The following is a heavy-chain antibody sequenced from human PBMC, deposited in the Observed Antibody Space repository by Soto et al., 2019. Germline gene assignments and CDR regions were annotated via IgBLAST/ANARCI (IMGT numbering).Heavy chain of an antibody. D-gene: IGHD3-10*01. Sequence: SETLSLTCTVSGTSFHNYFWSWIRQSPGKGLEWIGNIAHNGRTKYNPSLKSRLIISLDTSKNQFSLSLTSITAADTAVYFCAREGRFNYASGIHYYFDYRGQGALVTASS. CDR3: AREGRFNYASGIHYYFDY. CDR2: IAHNGRT. J-gene: IGHJ4*02. CDR1: GTSFHNYF. V-gene: IGHV4-59*01.